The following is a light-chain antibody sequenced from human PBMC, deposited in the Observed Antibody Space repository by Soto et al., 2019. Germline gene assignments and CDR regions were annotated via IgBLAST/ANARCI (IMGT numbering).Light chain of an antibody. CDR2: WAS. Sequence: DIVMTQSPDSLAVSLGERATINCKSSQSVLYSSNNKNYLAWYQQKPGQPPKLLIYWASTRESGVPDRFSGIRSGTDFTLTISSLQAEDVAVYYCQQYYTTPPTTFGKGTKLEIK. CDR1: QSVLYSSNNKNY. CDR3: QQYYTTPPTT. J-gene: IGKJ2*01. V-gene: IGKV4-1*01.